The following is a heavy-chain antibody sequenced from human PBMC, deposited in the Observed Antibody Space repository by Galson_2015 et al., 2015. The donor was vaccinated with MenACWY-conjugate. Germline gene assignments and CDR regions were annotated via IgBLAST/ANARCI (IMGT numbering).Heavy chain of an antibody. CDR2: INQGGSEK. D-gene: IGHD3-10*01. Sequence: SLRLSCAASGFIFSSYWMSWVRQAPGKGLEWVANINQGGSEKYYVDSVKGRFTISRDNAKNSLFLQMNSLRAEDTAVYYCARLRGDYCFDYWGQGTLVTVSS. CDR1: GFIFSSYW. J-gene: IGHJ4*02. V-gene: IGHV3-7*03. CDR3: ARLRGDYCFDY.